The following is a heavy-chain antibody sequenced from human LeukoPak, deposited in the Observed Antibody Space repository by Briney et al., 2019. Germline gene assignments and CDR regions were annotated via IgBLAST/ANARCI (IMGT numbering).Heavy chain of an antibody. CDR3: ASGLYDFWSGSPPNWFDP. J-gene: IGHJ5*02. Sequence: PSETLSLTCTVSGGSISSSSYYWGWLRQPPGKGLEWIGSIYDSGSTYYNPSLKSRVTISVDTSKNQFSLKLSSVTAADTAVYYCASGLYDFWSGSPPNWFDPWGQGTLVTVSS. CDR1: GGSISSSSYY. D-gene: IGHD3-3*01. V-gene: IGHV4-39*07. CDR2: IYDSGST.